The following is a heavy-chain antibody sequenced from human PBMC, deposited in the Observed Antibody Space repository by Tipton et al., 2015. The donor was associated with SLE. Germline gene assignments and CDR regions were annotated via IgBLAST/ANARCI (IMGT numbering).Heavy chain of an antibody. V-gene: IGHV4-38-2*02. J-gene: IGHJ5*02. CDR1: GFSISSYY. Sequence: TLSLTCTVSGFSISSYYWGWIRQPPGKGLEWIGSIFHSGRTYYNPSLKSRVTISLDTSRTQFSLKLSSVTAADTAVYYCARDGRGYCDNSGCSEYHWFDPWGQGTLVTVSS. CDR3: ARDGRGYCDNSGCSEYHWFDP. CDR2: IFHSGRT. D-gene: IGHD2-15*01.